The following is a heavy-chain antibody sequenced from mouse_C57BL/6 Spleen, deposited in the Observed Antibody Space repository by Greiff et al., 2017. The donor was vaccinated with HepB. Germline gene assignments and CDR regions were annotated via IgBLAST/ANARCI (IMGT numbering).Heavy chain of an antibody. V-gene: IGHV1-52*01. Sequence: VQLQQPGAELVRPGSSVKLSCKASGYTFTSYWMHWVKQRPIQGLEWIGNIDPSDSETHYNQKFKDKATLTVDKSSSTAYMQLSSLTSEDSAVYYCARSNWDVWFDYWGQGTTLTVSS. J-gene: IGHJ2*01. CDR1: GYTFTSYW. CDR3: ARSNWDVWFDY. CDR2: IDPSDSET. D-gene: IGHD4-1*01.